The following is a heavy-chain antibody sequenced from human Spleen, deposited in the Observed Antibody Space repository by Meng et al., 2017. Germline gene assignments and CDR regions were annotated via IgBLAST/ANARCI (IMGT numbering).Heavy chain of an antibody. CDR3: ARGYGDYVHLDDAFDI. D-gene: IGHD4-17*01. Sequence: SLKISCAASGFTFSDYYMSWIPQAPGKGPEWVSYISSSGSTIYYADSVKGRFTISRDNAKNSLYLQMNCQRAEDTAVYYCARGYGDYVHLDDAFDIWGQGTMVTVSS. V-gene: IGHV3-11*01. J-gene: IGHJ3*02. CDR1: GFTFSDYY. CDR2: ISSSGSTI.